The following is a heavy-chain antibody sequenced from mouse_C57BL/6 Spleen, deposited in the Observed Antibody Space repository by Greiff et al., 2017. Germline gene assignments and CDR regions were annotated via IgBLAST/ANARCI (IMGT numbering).Heavy chain of an antibody. CDR1: GYTFTSYW. Sequence: QVQLQQPGAELVKPGASVKMSCKASGYTFTSYWITWVKQRPGQGLEWIGDIYPGSGSTNYNEKFKSKATLTVDTSSSTAYMQLSRLTSEDSAVYYCAREEGIYYYGSSYEGYAMDYWGQGTSVTVSS. CDR3: AREEGIYYYGSSYEGYAMDY. D-gene: IGHD1-1*01. J-gene: IGHJ4*01. CDR2: IYPGSGST. V-gene: IGHV1-55*01.